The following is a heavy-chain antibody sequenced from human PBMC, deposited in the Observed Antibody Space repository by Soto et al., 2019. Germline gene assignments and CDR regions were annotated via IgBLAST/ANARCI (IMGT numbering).Heavy chain of an antibody. D-gene: IGHD3-10*01. CDR3: ARGVGFGYYYYHMDL. J-gene: IGHJ6*02. CDR1: GDSVTSVSDY. Sequence: SETLSLTCTVSGDSVTSVSDYWSWIRQPPGKGLEWIGYIYSSGSADYNPSLGSRVTISIDTSKNQFSLKLTSVTAADTAVYYCARGVGFGYYYYHMDLWGQVTTVTVSS. CDR2: IYSSGSA. V-gene: IGHV4-61*01.